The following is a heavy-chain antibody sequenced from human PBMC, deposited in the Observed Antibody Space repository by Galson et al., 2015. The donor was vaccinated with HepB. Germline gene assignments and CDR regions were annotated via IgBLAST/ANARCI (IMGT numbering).Heavy chain of an antibody. CDR1: GFTFSSYS. V-gene: IGHV3-21*01. D-gene: IGHD3-9*01. Sequence: SLRLSCAASGFTFSSYSMNWVRQAPGKGLEWVSSISSSSSYIYYADSVKGRFTISRDNAKNSLYLQMNSLRAEDTAVYYCARDLYYDILGALYGMDVWGQGTTVTVSS. CDR2: ISSSSSYI. CDR3: ARDLYYDILGALYGMDV. J-gene: IGHJ6*02.